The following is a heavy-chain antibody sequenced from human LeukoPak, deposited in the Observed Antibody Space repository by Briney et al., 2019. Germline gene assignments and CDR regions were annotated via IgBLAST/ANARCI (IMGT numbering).Heavy chain of an antibody. V-gene: IGHV4-39*07. J-gene: IGHJ4*02. CDR3: ARVFLSRNSSSWYFPQLTPYYFDY. Sequence: PSETLSLTCTVSGGSISSSSYYWGWIRQPPGKGLEWIGSIYYSGSTYYNPSLKSRVTISADTSKNQFSLKLSSVTAADTAVYYCARVFLSRNSSSWYFPQLTPYYFDYWGQGTLVTVSS. CDR2: IYYSGST. D-gene: IGHD6-13*01. CDR1: GGSISSSSYY.